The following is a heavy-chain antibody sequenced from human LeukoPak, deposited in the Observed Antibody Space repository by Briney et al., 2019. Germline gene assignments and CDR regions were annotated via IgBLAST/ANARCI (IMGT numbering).Heavy chain of an antibody. V-gene: IGHV3-53*01. J-gene: IGHJ4*02. CDR2: IYSGGST. CDR1: GFTVSSNY. D-gene: IGHD5-24*01. Sequence: GGSLRLSCAASGFTVSSNYMSWGRQAAGKGLKWVSVIYSGGSTYYADSVKGRFTISRDNSKNTLYLQMNSLRAEDTAVYYCARARDGYIKTYFDYWGQGTLVTVSS. CDR3: ARARDGYIKTYFDY.